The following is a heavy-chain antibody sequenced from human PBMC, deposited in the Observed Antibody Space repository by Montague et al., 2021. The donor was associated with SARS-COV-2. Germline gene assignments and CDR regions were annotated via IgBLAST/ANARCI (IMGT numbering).Heavy chain of an antibody. CDR2: VDWDDDK. CDR3: ARLHGGASGSFDY. J-gene: IGHJ4*02. CDR1: GFSLTTGGMC. V-gene: IGHV2-70*01. Sequence: PALVKPTQTLTLTCTFSGFSLTTGGMCVTWTRQPPGKALEWLAVVDWDDDKYYTSSLQTRLAISKDTSRNQVVLTMTNMDPMDTGTYYCARLHGGASGSFDYWGQGILVTVSS. D-gene: IGHD3-10*01.